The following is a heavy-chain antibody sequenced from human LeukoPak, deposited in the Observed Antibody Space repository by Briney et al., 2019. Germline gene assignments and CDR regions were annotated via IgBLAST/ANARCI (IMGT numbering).Heavy chain of an antibody. J-gene: IGHJ4*02. D-gene: IGHD3-22*01. CDR3: AKDFGYDSSGSLDY. CDR1: GFTFDDYA. Sequence: PPGRSLRLSCAASGFTFDDYAMHWVRQAPGKGLEWVSGISWNSGSIGYADSVKGRFTISRDNAKNSLYLQMNSLRAEDTALYYCAKDFGYDSSGSLDYWGQGTLVTVSS. V-gene: IGHV3-9*01. CDR2: ISWNSGSI.